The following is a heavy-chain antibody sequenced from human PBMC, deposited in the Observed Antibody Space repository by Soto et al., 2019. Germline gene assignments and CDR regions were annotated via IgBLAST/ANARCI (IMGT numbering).Heavy chain of an antibody. J-gene: IGHJ5*02. CDR2: IYYSGST. V-gene: IGHV4-30-4*01. Sequence: SETLSLTCTVSGGSLSSGDYYWSWIRQPPGKGLEWIGYIYYSGSTYYNPSLKSRVTISVDTSKNQFSLKLSSVTAADTAVYYXARAPSGELSLGVWFDPWGQGTLVTVSS. CDR1: GGSLSSGDYY. CDR3: ARAPSGELSLGVWFDP. D-gene: IGHD3-16*02.